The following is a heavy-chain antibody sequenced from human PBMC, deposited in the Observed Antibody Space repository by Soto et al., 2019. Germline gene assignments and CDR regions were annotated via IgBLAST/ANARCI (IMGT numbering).Heavy chain of an antibody. CDR3: ARDASGSYYYYYGMDV. CDR1: GYTFTSYY. J-gene: IGHJ6*02. Sequence: ASVKVSCKASGYTFTSYYMHWVRQAPGQGLEWMGIINPSGGSTSYAQKFQGGVTMTRDTSTSTVYMELSSLRSEDTAVYYCARDASGSYYYYYGMDVWGQGTTVTVSS. D-gene: IGHD1-26*01. V-gene: IGHV1-46*01. CDR2: INPSGGST.